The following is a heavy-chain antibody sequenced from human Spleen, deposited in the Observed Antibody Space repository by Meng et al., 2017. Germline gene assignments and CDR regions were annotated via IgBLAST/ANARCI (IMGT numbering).Heavy chain of an antibody. J-gene: IGHJ3*01. CDR2: ITYDGRYQ. D-gene: IGHD3-10*01. V-gene: IGHV3-30*15. Sequence: GGSLRLSCAASGFTFNNYAVHWVRQAPGKGLEWVAVITYDGRYQFYAESVKGRFTISRDNSKSTVYLQMSSLGPDDTAVYFCAREEGASGNYIGGFDLWGQGTLVT. CDR1: GFTFNNYA. CDR3: AREEGASGNYIGGFDL.